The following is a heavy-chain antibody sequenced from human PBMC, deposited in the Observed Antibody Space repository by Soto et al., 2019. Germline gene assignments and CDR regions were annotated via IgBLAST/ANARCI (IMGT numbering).Heavy chain of an antibody. CDR1: GGTFSSYA. D-gene: IGHD1-26*01. V-gene: IGHV1-69*06. Sequence: EASVKVSFKASGGTFSSYAISWVRQAPGQGLEWMGGIIPIFGTANYAQKFQGRVTITADKSTSTAYMELSSLRSEDTAVYYCVGMSGGMDVWGQGTTVTVSS. CDR2: IIPIFGTA. CDR3: VGMSGGMDV. J-gene: IGHJ6*02.